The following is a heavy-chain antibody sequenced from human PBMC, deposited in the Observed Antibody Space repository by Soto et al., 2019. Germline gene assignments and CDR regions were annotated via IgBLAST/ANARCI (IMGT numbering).Heavy chain of an antibody. Sequence: QPGGSLRLSCAASGFAFDDYAMHWVRQAPGKGLEWVSGISWNSGSIGYADSVKGRFTISRDNAKNSLYLQMNSLRAEDTALYYCAKDMYGDYDEGVPFDYWGQGTLVTVSS. V-gene: IGHV3-9*01. J-gene: IGHJ4*02. CDR3: AKDMYGDYDEGVPFDY. D-gene: IGHD4-17*01. CDR2: ISWNSGSI. CDR1: GFAFDDYA.